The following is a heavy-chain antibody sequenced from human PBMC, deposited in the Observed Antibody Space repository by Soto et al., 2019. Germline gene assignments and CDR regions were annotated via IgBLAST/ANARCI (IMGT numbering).Heavy chain of an antibody. J-gene: IGHJ6*02. CDR3: ARGTTSYTMVPVMDV. V-gene: IGHV1-18*01. Sequence: ASVKVSCKASGYTFTSYGISWVRQAPGQGLEWMGWISAYNGNTNYAQKLQGRVTMTTDTSTSTAYMELRSLRSDDTAVYYCARGTTSYTMVPVMDVWGQGTTVTVSS. CDR2: ISAYNGNT. D-gene: IGHD3-10*01. CDR1: GYTFTSYG.